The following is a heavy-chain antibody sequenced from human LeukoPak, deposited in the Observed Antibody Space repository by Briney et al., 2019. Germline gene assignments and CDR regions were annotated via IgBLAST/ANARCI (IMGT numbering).Heavy chain of an antibody. D-gene: IGHD5-12*01. CDR3: ARTPLRPAATTPRQLDY. CDR2: IIPIFSTA. V-gene: IGHV1-69*13. Sequence: SVKVSCKASGYTFTSFGISWVRQAPGQGLEWMGGIIPIFSTADYAQKFQGRVTITADESTSTAYMELSSLRSEDTAVFYCARTPLRPAATTPRQLDYWGQGTLVTVSS. CDR1: GYTFTSFG. J-gene: IGHJ4*02.